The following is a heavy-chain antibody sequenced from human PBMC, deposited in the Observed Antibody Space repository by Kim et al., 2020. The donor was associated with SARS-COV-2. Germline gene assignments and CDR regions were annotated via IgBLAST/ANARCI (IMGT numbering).Heavy chain of an antibody. V-gene: IGHV3-15*01. CDR1: GIPFSNAW. Sequence: GGSLRLSCAVSGIPFSNAWFNWVRQSPGKGLEWVGRIKSKTDGGPSDLAAPVKGRFAISRDDSENTLYLLMNNVKTDDSAVYYCTTVSMRWGQGTLVTVSS. D-gene: IGHD2-2*01. J-gene: IGHJ4*02. CDR2: IKSKTDGGPS. CDR3: TTVSMR.